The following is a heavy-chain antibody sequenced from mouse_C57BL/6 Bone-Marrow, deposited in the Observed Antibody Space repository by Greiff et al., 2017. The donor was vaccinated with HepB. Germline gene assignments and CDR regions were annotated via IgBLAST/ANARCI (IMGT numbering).Heavy chain of an antibody. J-gene: IGHJ1*03. D-gene: IGHD2-3*01. Sequence: DVMLVESGGGLVKPGGSLKLSCAASGFTFSSYTMSWVRQTPEKRLEWVATISGGGGNTYYPDSVKGRFTISRDNAKNTLYLQMSSLRSEDTALYYCASRWLLLYWYFDVWGTGTTVTVSS. CDR3: ASRWLLLYWYFDV. V-gene: IGHV5-9*01. CDR2: ISGGGGNT. CDR1: GFTFSSYT.